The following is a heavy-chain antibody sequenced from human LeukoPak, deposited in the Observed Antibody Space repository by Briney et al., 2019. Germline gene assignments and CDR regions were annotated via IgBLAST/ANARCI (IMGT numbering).Heavy chain of an antibody. D-gene: IGHD2-15*01. CDR1: GESLNSYY. Sequence: PSETLSLTCAVYGESLNSYYWSWIRQPPGEGLEWIGEIYESGSTEYNPSLKSRVTISMVPSKQQFSLSLTSVTAADTAVYYCARGAWATRLGSWGLGTPVIVSS. J-gene: IGHJ4*02. CDR2: IYESGST. V-gene: IGHV4-34*01. CDR3: ARGAWATRLGS.